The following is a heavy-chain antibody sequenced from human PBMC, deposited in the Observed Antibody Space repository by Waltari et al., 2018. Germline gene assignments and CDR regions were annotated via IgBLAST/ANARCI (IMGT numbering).Heavy chain of an antibody. CDR3: ARPIMITFGGPDAFDI. J-gene: IGHJ3*02. D-gene: IGHD3-16*01. CDR2: INPNSGGT. CDR1: GYTFTGYY. Sequence: QVQLVQSGAEVKKPGASVKVSCKASGYTFTGYYMHWVRQAPGQGLEWMGRINPNSGGTNYAQKFQGRVTMTRDTSISTAYMELSRLRSDDTAVYYCARPIMITFGGPDAFDIWGQGTMVTVSS. V-gene: IGHV1-2*06.